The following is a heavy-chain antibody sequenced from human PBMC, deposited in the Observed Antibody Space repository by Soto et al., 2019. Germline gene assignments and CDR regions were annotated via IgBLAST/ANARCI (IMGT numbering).Heavy chain of an antibody. J-gene: IGHJ4*02. CDR3: ARVGAFDSGDYSFFDY. CDR1: GGSISSYY. V-gene: IGHV4-59*01. CDR2: IYYSGST. D-gene: IGHD4-17*01. Sequence: QVQLQESGPGLVKPSETLSLTCTVSGGSISSYYWSWIRQPPGKGLEWIGYIYYSGSTNYNPSLKSRVTISVDTSKNQFSLKLSSVTAADTAVYYCARVGAFDSGDYSFFDYWGQGTLVTVSS.